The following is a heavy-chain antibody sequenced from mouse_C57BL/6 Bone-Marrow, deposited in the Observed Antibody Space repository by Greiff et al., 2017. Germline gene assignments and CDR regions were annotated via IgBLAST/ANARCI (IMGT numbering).Heavy chain of an antibody. CDR2: IDPSDSYT. CDR3: AGENDYGGVDY. V-gene: IGHV1-59*01. D-gene: IGHD2-4*01. CDR1: GYTFTSYW. Sequence: PGAELVRPGTSVKLSCKASGYTFTSYWMHWVKQRPGQGLEWIGVIDPSDSYTNYNQKFKGKATLTVDTSSSTAYMQLSSLTSEDSSVYYCAGENDYGGVDYWGQGTTLTVSS. J-gene: IGHJ2*01.